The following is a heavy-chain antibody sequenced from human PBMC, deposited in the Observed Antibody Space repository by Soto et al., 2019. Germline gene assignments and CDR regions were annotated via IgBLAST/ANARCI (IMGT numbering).Heavy chain of an antibody. J-gene: IGHJ6*02. CDR3: ARGGYDILTGTLDRYYYYGMDV. CDR1: GGTFGSYA. CDR2: IIPIFGTA. V-gene: IGHV1-69*13. D-gene: IGHD3-9*01. Sequence: GASVKVSCKASGGTFGSYAISWVRQAPGQGLEWMGGIIPIFGTANYAQKFQGRVTITADESTSTAYMELSSLRSEDTAVYYCARGGYDILTGTLDRYYYYGMDVWGQGTTVTVSS.